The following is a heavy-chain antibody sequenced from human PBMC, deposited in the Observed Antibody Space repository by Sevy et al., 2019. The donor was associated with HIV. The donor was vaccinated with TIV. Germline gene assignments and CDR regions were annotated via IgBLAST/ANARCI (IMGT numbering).Heavy chain of an antibody. CDR3: ARLTTKPTSDLYGMDV. Sequence: ASVKVSCKASGYIFTDYYIHWVRQAPGQGLEWIAWINSDSGVTNYAQIFQGEVTVTRDTSLNTAYLDLSRLKSNDTAIYFCARLTTKPTSDLYGMDVWGQGTTVTVSS. V-gene: IGHV1-2*02. D-gene: IGHD4-17*01. J-gene: IGHJ6*02. CDR2: INSDSGVT. CDR1: GYIFTDYY.